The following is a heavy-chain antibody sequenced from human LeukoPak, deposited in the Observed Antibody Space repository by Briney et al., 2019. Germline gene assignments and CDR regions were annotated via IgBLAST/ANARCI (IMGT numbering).Heavy chain of an antibody. D-gene: IGHD2-21*02. Sequence: GGSLRLSCAASGFTFSSYGMHWVRQAPGKGLEWVAFIRYDGSNKYYADSVKGRFTISRDNSKNTLCLQMNSLRAEDTAVYYCAKDPYGGDPYYFDYWGQGTLVTVSS. V-gene: IGHV3-30*02. CDR3: AKDPYGGDPYYFDY. CDR1: GFTFSSYG. J-gene: IGHJ4*02. CDR2: IRYDGSNK.